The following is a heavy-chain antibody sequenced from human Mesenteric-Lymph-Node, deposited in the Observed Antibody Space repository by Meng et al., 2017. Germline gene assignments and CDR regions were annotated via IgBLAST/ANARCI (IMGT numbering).Heavy chain of an antibody. V-gene: IGHV4-4*02. D-gene: IGHD4-17*01. J-gene: IGHJ4*02. CDR3: TTLYGDSVS. CDR1: GDSISSDIW. Sequence: QPQLQESGPGLVKPSEALSLTCSVSGDSISSDIWWSWVRQPPGKGLEWIGEVYHRGDTNYNPSLKSRVDISVDKSQNHFSLRLSSVTAADTAVYYCTTLYGDSVSWGQGTLVTVSS. CDR2: VYHRGDT.